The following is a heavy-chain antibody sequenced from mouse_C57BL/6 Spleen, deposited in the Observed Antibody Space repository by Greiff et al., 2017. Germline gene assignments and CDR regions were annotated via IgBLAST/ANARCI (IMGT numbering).Heavy chain of an antibody. V-gene: IGHV5-17*01. Sequence: EVKLVESGGGLVKPGGSLKLSCAASGFTFSDYGMHWVRQAPEKGLEWVAYISSGSSTIYYADTVKGRFTISRDNAKNTLFLQMTSLRSADTAMYDCARHLYYDSYYAMDYWGQGTSGTVSS. CDR3: ARHLYYDSYYAMDY. J-gene: IGHJ4*01. D-gene: IGHD2-4*01. CDR2: ISSGSSTI. CDR1: GFTFSDYG.